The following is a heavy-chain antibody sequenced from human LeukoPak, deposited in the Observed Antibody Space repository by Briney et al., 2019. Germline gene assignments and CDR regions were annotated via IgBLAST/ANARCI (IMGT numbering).Heavy chain of an antibody. CDR2: IYSGGST. V-gene: IGHV3-53*01. J-gene: IGHJ4*02. CDR1: GFTVSSNY. D-gene: IGHD5-24*01. CDR3: AREATRGEGDY. Sequence: AGGSLRLSCAASGFTVSSNYMSWVRQAPGKGLEWVSVIYSGGSTYYADSVKGRFTISRDSSKNTLYLQMNSLRAEDTAVYYCAREATRGEGDYWGQGTLVTVSS.